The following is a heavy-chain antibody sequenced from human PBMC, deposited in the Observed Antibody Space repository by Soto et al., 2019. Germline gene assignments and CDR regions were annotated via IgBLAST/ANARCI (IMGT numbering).Heavy chain of an antibody. CDR1: GCISCNNG. Sequence: SWVLSGCISCNNGIHWVRQTPGKGLEWVAFMSYDGSDTFYADSVKGRFTISRDNSKNTLFLHMSNLRPEDTAMYYCTIVRVADSALDHWGKGT. CDR2: MSYDGSDT. V-gene: IGHV3-30*03. J-gene: IGHJ4*02. CDR3: TIVRVADSALDH. D-gene: IGHD3-10*02.